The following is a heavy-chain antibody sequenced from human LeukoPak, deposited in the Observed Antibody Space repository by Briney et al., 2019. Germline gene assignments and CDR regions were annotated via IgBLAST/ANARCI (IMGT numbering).Heavy chain of an antibody. J-gene: IGHJ4*02. D-gene: IGHD2-21*01. CDR2: IIPIFGTA. V-gene: IGHV1-69*01. Sequence: SSVKVSXKASGGTFSSYAISWVRQAPGQGLEWMGGIIPIFGTANYAQKFQGRVTITADESTSTAYMELSSLRSEDTAVYYCARGRLAYCGGDCYYPLDYWGQGTLVTVSS. CDR3: ARGRLAYCGGDCYYPLDY. CDR1: GGTFSSYA.